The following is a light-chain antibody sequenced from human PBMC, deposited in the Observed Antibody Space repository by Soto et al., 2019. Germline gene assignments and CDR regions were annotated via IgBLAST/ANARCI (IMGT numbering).Light chain of an antibody. CDR1: QSVSSTY. V-gene: IGKV3-15*01. CDR3: QQYNNWPRT. CDR2: GAS. Sequence: VLSQSPGTLSLSPGDRGTLSCRASQSVSSTYLGWYQQKPGQAPRLLIYGASTRATGIPARFSGSGSGTEFTLTISSLQSEDFAVYYCQQYNNWPRTFGQGTKVDIK. J-gene: IGKJ1*01.